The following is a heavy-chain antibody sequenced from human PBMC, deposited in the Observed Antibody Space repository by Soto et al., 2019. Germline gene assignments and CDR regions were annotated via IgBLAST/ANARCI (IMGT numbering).Heavy chain of an antibody. Sequence: SETLSLTCTVSGGSISSYYWSWIRQPAGKGLEWIGRIYTSGSTNYNPSLKSRVTMSVDTSKNQFSLKLSSVTAADTAVYYCARDQRIVLIVYAIDNWFDPWGQGTLVTVSS. D-gene: IGHD2-8*01. CDR2: IYTSGST. CDR1: GGSISSYY. J-gene: IGHJ5*02. V-gene: IGHV4-4*07. CDR3: ARDQRIVLIVYAIDNWFDP.